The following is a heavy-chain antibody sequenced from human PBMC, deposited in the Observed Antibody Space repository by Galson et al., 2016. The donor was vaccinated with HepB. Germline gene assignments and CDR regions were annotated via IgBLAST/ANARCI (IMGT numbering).Heavy chain of an antibody. CDR1: GVTFSTSG. D-gene: IGHD3-10*01. J-gene: IGHJ3*02. Sequence: LRLSCAASGVTFSTSGLNWVRQAPGKGLQWVSYISSSISTIYYADSVKGRFTISRDNAKNSVYLQMNSLRDEDTAVYYCAKELVRSAFDIWGQGTMVTVSS. CDR3: AKELVRSAFDI. V-gene: IGHV3-48*02. CDR2: ISSSISTI.